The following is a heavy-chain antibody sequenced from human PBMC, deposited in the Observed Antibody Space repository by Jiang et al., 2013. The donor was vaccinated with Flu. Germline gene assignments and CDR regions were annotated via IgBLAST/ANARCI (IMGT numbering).Heavy chain of an antibody. D-gene: IGHD3-10*01. V-gene: IGHV4-31*03. CDR3: ARGGILLWFRAQSVNWFDP. CDR2: IYYSGST. Sequence: GPGLVKPSQTLSLTCTVSGGSISSGGYYWSWIRQHPGKGLEWIGYIYYSGSTYYNPSLKSRVTISVDTSKNQFSLKLSSVTAADTAVYYCARGGILLWFRAQSVNWFDPWGQGTLVTV. CDR1: GGSISSGGYY. J-gene: IGHJ5*02.